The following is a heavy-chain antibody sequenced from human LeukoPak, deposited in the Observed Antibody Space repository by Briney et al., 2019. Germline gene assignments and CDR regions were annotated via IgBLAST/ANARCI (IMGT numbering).Heavy chain of an antibody. V-gene: IGHV4-39*07. Sequence: NPSETLSLTCNVSGVSIKANSDYWGWLRQPPGKGLEWIGSIYHVGGTYYNPSLKSRVTISIDTSKNQFSLRLTSVTAADTAIYYCARDGRSGYEDLWGPGTLVTVSS. CDR2: IYHVGGT. CDR3: ARDGRSGYEDL. D-gene: IGHD5-12*01. J-gene: IGHJ5*02. CDR1: GVSIKANSDY.